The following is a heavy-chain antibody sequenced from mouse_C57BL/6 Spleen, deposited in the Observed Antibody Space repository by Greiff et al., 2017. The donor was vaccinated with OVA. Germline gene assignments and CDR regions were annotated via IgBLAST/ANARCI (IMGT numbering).Heavy chain of an antibody. CDR2: IHPNSGST. J-gene: IGHJ2*01. CDR3: ARDTTTVVATDY. D-gene: IGHD1-1*01. V-gene: IGHV1-64*01. Sequence: QLHQPVAELVKPGASVKLSCNASGYTFTSYWMHWVKQRPGQGLEWIGMIHPNSGSTNYNEKFKSKATLTVDKSSSTAYMQLSSLTSEDSAVYYCARDTTTVVATDYWGQGTTLTVSS. CDR1: GYTFTSYW.